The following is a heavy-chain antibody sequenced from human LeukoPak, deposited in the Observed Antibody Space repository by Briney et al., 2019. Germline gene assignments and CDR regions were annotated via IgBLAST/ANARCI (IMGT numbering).Heavy chain of an antibody. CDR3: ARGPGGSYHY. CDR1: GFTFSNDW. J-gene: IGHJ4*02. D-gene: IGHD1-26*01. Sequence: GGSLRLSCAASGFTFSNDWMHWVRQAPGKGLVWVSRINTDGSTTTYADSVKGRFTISRDNAKNTLYLQMNSLRVEDTAVYYCARGPGGSYHYWGQGTLVTVSS. V-gene: IGHV3-74*01. CDR2: INTDGSTT.